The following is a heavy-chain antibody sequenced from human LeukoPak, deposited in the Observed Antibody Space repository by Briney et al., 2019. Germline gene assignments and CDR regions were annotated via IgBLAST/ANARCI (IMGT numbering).Heavy chain of an antibody. CDR3: MRRDTGWNYSDY. V-gene: IGHV4-39*02. J-gene: IGHJ4*02. CDR2: IVHSGAT. D-gene: IGHD6-19*01. Sequence: SEILSLTCTVSDGSFFSGIYFWGWIRQPPGKGLGWIGSIVHSGATYSNPSLKSRVSIYMDTSTKYFSLQLASVTAADTAIYYCMRRDTGWNYSDYWGQGILVTVSS. CDR1: DGSFFSGIYF.